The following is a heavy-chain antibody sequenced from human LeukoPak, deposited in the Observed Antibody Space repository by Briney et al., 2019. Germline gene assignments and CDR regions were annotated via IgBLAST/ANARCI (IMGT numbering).Heavy chain of an antibody. V-gene: IGHV3-23*01. CDR3: AKVLNYYGSGYFDY. D-gene: IGHD3-10*01. CDR2: ISGSGGST. Sequence: PGGSLRLSCAASGFTVSSNYVSWVRQAPGKGLEWVSAISGSGGSTHYADSVKGRFTISRDNSKNTLYLQMNSLRAEDTAVYYCAKVLNYYGSGYFDYWGQGTLVTVSS. CDR1: GFTVSSNY. J-gene: IGHJ4*02.